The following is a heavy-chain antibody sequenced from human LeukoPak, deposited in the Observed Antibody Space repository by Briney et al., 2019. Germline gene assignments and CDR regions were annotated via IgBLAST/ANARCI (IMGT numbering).Heavy chain of an antibody. D-gene: IGHD2-15*01. CDR2: ISYDGSNK. Sequence: WRSLRLSCAASGFTFRTYGMHWVRQAPGKGLEWVAVISYDGSNKYYADSVKGRFTISRDNSKNTLYLQMNSLRAEDTAVYYCAKPDTETDIVVVVAAPPPFDYWGQGTLVTVSS. V-gene: IGHV3-30*18. CDR3: AKPDTETDIVVVVAAPPPFDY. J-gene: IGHJ4*02. CDR1: GFTFRTYG.